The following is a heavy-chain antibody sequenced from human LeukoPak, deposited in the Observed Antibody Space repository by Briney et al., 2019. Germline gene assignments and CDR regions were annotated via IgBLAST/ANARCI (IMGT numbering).Heavy chain of an antibody. J-gene: IGHJ4*02. D-gene: IGHD4-17*01. CDR2: ISYDGCNK. V-gene: IGHV3-30*18. Sequence: GRSLRLSCAASGFTFSSYGMHWVRQAPGKGLEWVAVISYDGCNKYYADSVKGRFTISRDNSKNSLYLQMNSLRAEDTAVYYCAKEPTTVTTCYWGQGTLVTVSS. CDR1: GFTFSSYG. CDR3: AKEPTTVTTCY.